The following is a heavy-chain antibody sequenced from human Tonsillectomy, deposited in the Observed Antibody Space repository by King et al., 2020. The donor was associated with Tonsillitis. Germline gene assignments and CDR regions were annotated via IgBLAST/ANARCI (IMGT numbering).Heavy chain of an antibody. CDR3: ATTGCGGDCPVGPYFDY. Sequence: VQLVESGGGLVQPGGSLRLSCAASGFDFSSYWMSWVRQAPGKGLEWVANIKQDGSEKSYVDSVKGRFTISRENAKNSLFLQMNSLRAEDTAVYYCATTGCGGDCPVGPYFDYWGQGALVAVSS. J-gene: IGHJ4*02. D-gene: IGHD2-21*02. CDR2: IKQDGSEK. CDR1: GFDFSSYW. V-gene: IGHV3-7*03.